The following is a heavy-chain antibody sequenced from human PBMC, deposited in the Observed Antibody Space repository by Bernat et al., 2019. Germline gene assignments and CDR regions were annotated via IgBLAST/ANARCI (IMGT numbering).Heavy chain of an antibody. V-gene: IGHV4-34*01. CDR1: GGSFSGYY. Sequence: QGQLQQWGAGLLKPSETLSLTCAVYGGSFSGYYWSWIRQPPGKGLEWIGEINHSGSTNYNPSLKSRVTISVDTSKNQFSLKLSSVTAADTAVYYCARGPSSWYPLATSFDYWGQGTLVTVSS. D-gene: IGHD6-13*01. CDR2: INHSGST. J-gene: IGHJ4*02. CDR3: ARGPSSWYPLATSFDY.